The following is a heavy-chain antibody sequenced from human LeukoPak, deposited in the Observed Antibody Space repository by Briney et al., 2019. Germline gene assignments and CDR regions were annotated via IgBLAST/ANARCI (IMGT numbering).Heavy chain of an antibody. Sequence: PGGSLRLSCAASGFTFSSYEMNWVRQAPGKGLEWVSYISSSGSSIYYADSVKGRFTISRDNAKNSLYLQMNSLRAADTAVYYYARDGPRRGYSGYDYAANWGQGTLVTVSS. CDR1: GFTFSSYE. CDR2: ISSSGSSI. V-gene: IGHV3-48*03. J-gene: IGHJ4*02. CDR3: ARDGPRRGYSGYDYAAN. D-gene: IGHD5-12*01.